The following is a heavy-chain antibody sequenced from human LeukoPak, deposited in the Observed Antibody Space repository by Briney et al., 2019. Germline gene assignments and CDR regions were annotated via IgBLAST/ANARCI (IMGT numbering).Heavy chain of an antibody. Sequence: SEILSLTCAVSSGSLSGYSWGWIRQPPGKGLEWVGEISHSGITNYNASLKSRVTISLKKSESQFSLMLSSVTAADTAVYYCTRQSGTVTPFDYWSQGTLVTVSS. CDR2: ISHSGIT. J-gene: IGHJ4*02. CDR1: SGSLSGYS. CDR3: TRQSGTVTPFDY. V-gene: IGHV4-34*01. D-gene: IGHD4-17*01.